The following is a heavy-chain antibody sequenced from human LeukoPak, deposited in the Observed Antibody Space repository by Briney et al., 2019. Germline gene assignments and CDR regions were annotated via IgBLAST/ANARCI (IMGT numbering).Heavy chain of an antibody. CDR1: GFTLSDYY. D-gene: IGHD3-10*01. J-gene: IGHJ4*02. CDR3: AREMYGSGSPRRGY. CDR2: ISSSGSTI. V-gene: IGHV3-11*01. Sequence: GGSLRLSCAASGFTLSDYYMSWIRQAPGKGLEWVSYISSSGSTIYYADSVKGRFTISRDNAKNSLYLHMNSLRAEDTAVYYCAREMYGSGSPRRGYWGQGTLVTVSS.